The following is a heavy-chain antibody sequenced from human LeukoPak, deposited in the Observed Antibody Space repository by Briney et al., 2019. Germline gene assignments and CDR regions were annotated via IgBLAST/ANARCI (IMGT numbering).Heavy chain of an antibody. Sequence: PGGSLRLSCAASGFTFSSYSMSWVRQAPGTGLEWVSSISTSSSFIYYADSVKGRFTIARDNAENSLYLQMNSLRAEDSAVYYCARRPCTDGVCGFDYWGQGTLVTVSS. CDR3: ARRPCTDGVCGFDY. CDR1: GFTFSSYS. V-gene: IGHV3-21*01. D-gene: IGHD2-8*01. CDR2: ISTSSSFI. J-gene: IGHJ4*02.